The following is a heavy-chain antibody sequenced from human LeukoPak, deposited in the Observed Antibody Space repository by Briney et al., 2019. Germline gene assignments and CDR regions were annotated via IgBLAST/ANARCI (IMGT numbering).Heavy chain of an antibody. CDR1: GYSFTSYG. CDR3: ARAAGDFWSGYYDY. Sequence: ASVKVSCKASGYSFTSYGISWVRQAPGQGLEWMGWIGAYNGNTNYAQKLQGRVTMTTDTSTSTAYMELRSLRSDDTAAYYCARAAGDFWSGYYDYWGQGTLVTVSS. V-gene: IGHV1-18*01. J-gene: IGHJ4*02. CDR2: IGAYNGNT. D-gene: IGHD3-3*01.